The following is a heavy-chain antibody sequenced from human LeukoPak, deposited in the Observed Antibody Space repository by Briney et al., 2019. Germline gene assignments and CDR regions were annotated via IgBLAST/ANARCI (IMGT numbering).Heavy chain of an antibody. D-gene: IGHD1-26*01. Sequence: GRSLRLSCAASGFTVSSNYMSWVRQAPGKGLEWVSVIYSGGSTYYADSVKGRFTISRDNSKNTLYLQMNSLRAEDTAVYYCARDGRTRMGGSYEYVDYFDYWGQGTLVTVSS. CDR1: GFTVSSNY. V-gene: IGHV3-53*01. J-gene: IGHJ4*02. CDR3: ARDGRTRMGGSYEYVDYFDY. CDR2: IYSGGST.